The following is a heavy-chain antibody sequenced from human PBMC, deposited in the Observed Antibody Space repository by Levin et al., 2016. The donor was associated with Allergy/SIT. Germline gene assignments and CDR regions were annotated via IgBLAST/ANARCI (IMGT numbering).Heavy chain of an antibody. CDR3: ARVGSGLYSMDV. J-gene: IGHJ6*02. CDR2: INKNAANT. V-gene: IGHV3-11*04. D-gene: IGHD3-22*01. Sequence: LSLTCAASRFSFTNYAMSWIRQAPGKGLEWISGINKNAANTFYADSVKGRFTISRDNAKNSVHLQMNSLRAEDTAVYYCARVGSGLYSMDVWGQGTTVTVSS. CDR1: RFSFTNYA.